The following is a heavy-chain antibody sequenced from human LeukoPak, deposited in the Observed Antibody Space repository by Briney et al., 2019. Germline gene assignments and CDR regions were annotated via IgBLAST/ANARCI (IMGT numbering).Heavy chain of an antibody. D-gene: IGHD5-12*01. CDR3: ARLYSGYEFSYYYYYYYMDV. V-gene: IGHV3-21*01. CDR1: GLTFSGYS. Sequence: GGSLRLSCAASGLTFSGYSMNWVRQAPGKGLEWVSSISSSSSYIYYADSLKGRFTISRDNAKNSLYLQMNSLRAEDTAVYYCARLYSGYEFSYYYYYYYMDVWGKGTTVTVSS. J-gene: IGHJ6*03. CDR2: ISSSSSYI.